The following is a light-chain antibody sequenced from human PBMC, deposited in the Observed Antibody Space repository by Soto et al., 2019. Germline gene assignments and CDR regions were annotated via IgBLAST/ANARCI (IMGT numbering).Light chain of an antibody. CDR2: TAS. Sequence: DIQMTQSPSTLSASVGDRVTITCRASQSISSWLAWYQQKPGKAPKLLIYTASSLESGVPSRFSGSGSGTDFTLTISSLQPDDFATYYCQHYNSYSWTFGQGTKVEIK. V-gene: IGKV1-5*03. CDR3: QHYNSYSWT. J-gene: IGKJ1*01. CDR1: QSISSW.